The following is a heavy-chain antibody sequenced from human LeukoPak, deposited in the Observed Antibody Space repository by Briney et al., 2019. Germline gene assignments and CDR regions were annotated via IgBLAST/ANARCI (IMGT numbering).Heavy chain of an antibody. D-gene: IGHD3-10*01. CDR3: AKDAVDASGRTNAFDV. V-gene: IGHV3-23*01. J-gene: IGHJ3*01. CDR1: GFTFSYYS. Sequence: GGSLRLSCAASGFTFSYYSMTWVRQAPGKGLEWVSAISGGADHTYYADSVRGRFTISRDNSQSFLYLQMNYLRAEDTALYYCAKDAVDASGRTNAFDVWGQGAMVTVSS. CDR2: ISGGADHT.